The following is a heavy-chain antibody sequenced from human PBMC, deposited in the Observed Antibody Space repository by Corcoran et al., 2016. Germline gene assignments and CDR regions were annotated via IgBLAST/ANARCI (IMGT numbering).Heavy chain of an antibody. V-gene: IGHV1-69*06. CDR1: GGTFSSYA. D-gene: IGHD6-19*01. J-gene: IGHJ6*02. CDR3: ASGSSGWYGASGYYYGMDV. CDR2: IIPIFGTA. Sequence: QVQLVQSGAEVKKPGSSVKVSCKASGGTFSSYAISWVRQAPGQGLEWMGGIIPIFGTANYAQKFQGRVTITADKSTSTAYMELSSLRSEDTAVYYCASGSSGWYGASGYYYGMDVWGQGTTVTVSS.